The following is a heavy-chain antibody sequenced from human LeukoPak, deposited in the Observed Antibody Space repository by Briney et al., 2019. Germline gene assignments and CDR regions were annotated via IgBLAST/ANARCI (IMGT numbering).Heavy chain of an antibody. J-gene: IGHJ6*02. CDR2: ISYDGSNK. D-gene: IGHD3-10*01. Sequence: PGRSLRLSCAASGFTFSSYGMHWVRQAPGKGLEWVAVISYDGSNKYYADSVKGRFTISRDNSKNTLYLQMNSLRAEDTAVYYCAKDRRDAAYYYYGMDVWGQGTTVTVSS. CDR3: AKDRRDAAYYYYGMDV. CDR1: GFTFSSYG. V-gene: IGHV3-30*18.